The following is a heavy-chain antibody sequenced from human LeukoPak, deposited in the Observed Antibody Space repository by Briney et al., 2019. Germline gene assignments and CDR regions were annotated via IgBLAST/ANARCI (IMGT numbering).Heavy chain of an antibody. CDR2: ISSSGSTI. J-gene: IGHJ4*02. CDR1: GFTFSDYY. Sequence: GGSLRLSCAASGFTFSDYYMSWIRQAPGKGLEWVSYISSSGSTIYYADSVKGRFTISRDNSKNTLYLQMNSLRAEDTAVYYCAKDKVSNYGGNLLRNWGQGTLVTVSS. V-gene: IGHV3-11*04. CDR3: AKDKVSNYGGNLLRN. D-gene: IGHD4-17*01.